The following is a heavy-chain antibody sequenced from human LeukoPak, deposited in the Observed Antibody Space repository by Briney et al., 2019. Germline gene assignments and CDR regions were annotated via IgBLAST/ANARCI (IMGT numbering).Heavy chain of an antibody. CDR3: VRGPDYGDRLDYFDN. V-gene: IGHV3-7*01. CDR2: IKQDGTE. Sequence: PGGSLRLSCAASGFTFRRHWMSWVRQAPGKGPEWVAHIKQDGTEYYVDSVKGRFIISRDNPKNSLYLQMNSLRAEDTAVYTCVRGPDYGDRLDYFDNWGQGTLVTVSS. J-gene: IGHJ4*02. D-gene: IGHD4-17*01. CDR1: GFTFRRHW.